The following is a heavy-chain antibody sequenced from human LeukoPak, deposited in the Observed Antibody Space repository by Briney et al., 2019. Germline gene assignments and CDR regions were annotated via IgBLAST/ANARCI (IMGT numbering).Heavy chain of an antibody. D-gene: IGHD5-18*01. Sequence: GGSLRLSCAASGFTFSSYGMHWVRQAPGKGLEWVAVIWYDGSNKYYADSVKGRFTISRDNSKNTLYLQMNSLRAEDTAVYDCARDQGGYSYGVDYWGQGTLVTVSS. V-gene: IGHV3-33*01. J-gene: IGHJ4*02. CDR2: IWYDGSNK. CDR1: GFTFSSYG. CDR3: ARDQGGYSYGVDY.